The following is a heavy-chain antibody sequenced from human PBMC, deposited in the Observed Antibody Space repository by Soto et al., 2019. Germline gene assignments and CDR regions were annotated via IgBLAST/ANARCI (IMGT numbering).Heavy chain of an antibody. D-gene: IGHD5-12*01. V-gene: IGHV3-74*01. CDR3: ARDGGYGTPFDY. J-gene: IGHJ4*02. CDR2: ITSDGTNT. Sequence: EVQLVQSGGGLVQPGGSLRLSCAASGFTFSSYWMPWVRQAPGKGLVVVSRITSDGTNTAYADSVKGRFTISRDNAKNIVYLQMNSLRAEDTAVYYCARDGGYGTPFDYWGQGTLVTVSS. CDR1: GFTFSSYW.